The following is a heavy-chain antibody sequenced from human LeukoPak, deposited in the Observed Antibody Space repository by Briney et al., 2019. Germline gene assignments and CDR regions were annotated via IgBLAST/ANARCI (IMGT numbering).Heavy chain of an antibody. CDR1: GYTFTSYG. J-gene: IGHJ4*02. CDR2: ISAYNGNT. D-gene: IGHD2-2*01. Sequence: EASVKVSCKASGYTFTSYGISWVRQAPGQGLEWMGWISAYNGNTNYAQKLQGRVTMTTDTSTSTAYMELRSLRSDDTAVYYCARGCSSTSCYWSDYWGQGTLVTVSS. CDR3: ARGCSSTSCYWSDY. V-gene: IGHV1-18*01.